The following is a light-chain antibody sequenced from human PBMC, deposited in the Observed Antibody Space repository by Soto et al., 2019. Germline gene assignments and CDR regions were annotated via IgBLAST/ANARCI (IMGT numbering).Light chain of an antibody. Sequence: QLTQSPSSLSASLGDPVTITSPASHAIRSPLAWYQQRPGTAPKLLIYSASTLHSGVPSRFSGSGSGTDFTLTISSLQPEDFATYYCQQVDSYPRTFGPGTTVEI. CDR1: HAIRSP. CDR3: QQVDSYPRT. V-gene: IGKV1-9*01. CDR2: SAS. J-gene: IGKJ3*01.